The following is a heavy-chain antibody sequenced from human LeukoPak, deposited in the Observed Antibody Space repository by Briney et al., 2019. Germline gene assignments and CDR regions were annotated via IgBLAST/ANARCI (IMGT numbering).Heavy chain of an antibody. CDR2: INPRDGGT. CDR1: GYTFTDYS. Sequence: ASVKVSCKGSGYTFTDYSLHWVRQAPGQGLEGVGYINPRDGGTSSPPNFRGRVTMTTDASSSTVYMELSRLTSDDTAIYYCAREGNGLLSKDLDYWGQGTLVTVSS. V-gene: IGHV1-2*02. J-gene: IGHJ4*02. CDR3: AREGNGLLSKDLDY. D-gene: IGHD2-15*01.